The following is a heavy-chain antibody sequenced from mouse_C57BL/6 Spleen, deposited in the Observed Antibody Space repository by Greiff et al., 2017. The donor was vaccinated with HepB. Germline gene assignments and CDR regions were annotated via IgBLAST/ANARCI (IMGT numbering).Heavy chain of an antibody. V-gene: IGHV1-4*01. J-gene: IGHJ4*01. CDR3: ARSDYGYAMDY. Sequence: VQLQQSGAELARPGASVKMSCKASGYTFTSYTMHWVKQRPGQGLEWIGYINPSSGYTKYNQKFKDKATLTADKSSSTAYMQLSSLTSEDSAFYYCARSDYGYAMDYWGQGTSVTVSS. D-gene: IGHD1-1*01. CDR1: GYTFTSYT. CDR2: INPSSGYT.